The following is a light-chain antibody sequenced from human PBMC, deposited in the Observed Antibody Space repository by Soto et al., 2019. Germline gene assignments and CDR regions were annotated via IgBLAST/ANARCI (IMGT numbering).Light chain of an antibody. J-gene: IGLJ3*02. Sequence: QSVLTQPASVSGSPGQSITISCIGTSSDVGAYDLVSWYQQHPGTAPRLIIYEDLRRPSGIDSRFSGSKSGNTASLTISGLRAEDAGNYHCCSYAGNRIFVFGGGTKLTVL. CDR1: SSDVGAYDL. CDR3: CSYAGNRIFV. CDR2: EDL. V-gene: IGLV2-23*01.